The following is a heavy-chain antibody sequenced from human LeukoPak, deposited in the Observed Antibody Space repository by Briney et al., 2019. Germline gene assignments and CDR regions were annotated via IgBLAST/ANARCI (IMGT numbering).Heavy chain of an antibody. CDR2: IWYDGSNK. D-gene: IGHD6-19*01. CDR3: AKANPVAGTFDY. J-gene: IGHJ4*02. CDR1: GFTFSSYD. Sequence: GGSLRLSCAASGFTFSSYDMHWVRQAPGKGLEWVAVIWYDGSNKYYADSVKGRFTTSRDNSKNTLYLQMNSLRAEDTAVYYCAKANPVAGTFDYWGQGTLVTVSS. V-gene: IGHV3-33*06.